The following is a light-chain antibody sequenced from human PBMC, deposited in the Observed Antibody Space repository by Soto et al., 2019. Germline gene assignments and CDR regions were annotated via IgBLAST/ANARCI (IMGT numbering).Light chain of an antibody. CDR2: DVG. J-gene: IGLJ3*02. Sequence: QSVLTQPRSVSGSPGQSVTISCTGASNDVGGYDHVSWYQQHPDKAPKLMIYDVGKRPSGVPDRFSGSKSGNTASLTISGLQADDEADYFCCSYAGSFWVFGGGTKLTVL. V-gene: IGLV2-11*01. CDR3: CSYAGSFWV. CDR1: SNDVGGYDH.